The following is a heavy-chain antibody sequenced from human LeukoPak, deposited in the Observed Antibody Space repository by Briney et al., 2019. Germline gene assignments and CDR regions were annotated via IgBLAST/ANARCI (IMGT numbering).Heavy chain of an antibody. J-gene: IGHJ4*02. CDR2: IYYSGST. V-gene: IGHV4-31*03. Sequence: SETLSLTCTVSGGSISSGGYYWSWLRQHPGKGLEWIGYIYYSGSTYYNPSLKSRVTISVDTSKNQFSLKLSSVTAADTAVYYCAREITMVRGVIHNYFDYWGQGTLVTVSS. D-gene: IGHD3-10*01. CDR3: AREITMVRGVIHNYFDY. CDR1: GGSISSGGYY.